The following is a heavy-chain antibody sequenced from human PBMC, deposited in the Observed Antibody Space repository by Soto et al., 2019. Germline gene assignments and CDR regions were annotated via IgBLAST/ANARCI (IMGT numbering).Heavy chain of an antibody. CDR3: AKSSSDSLTSFDY. Sequence: GGSLRLSCAASGFTFSIFDMHWVRQAPGKGLEWVSAIGAAGDPYYPGSVKGRFTMSRENAKNSVYLQMNSLRAGDTAVYYCAKSSSDSLTSFDYWGQGTLVTVSS. V-gene: IGHV3-13*05. J-gene: IGHJ4*02. D-gene: IGHD2-21*02. CDR1: GFTFSIFD. CDR2: IGAAGDP.